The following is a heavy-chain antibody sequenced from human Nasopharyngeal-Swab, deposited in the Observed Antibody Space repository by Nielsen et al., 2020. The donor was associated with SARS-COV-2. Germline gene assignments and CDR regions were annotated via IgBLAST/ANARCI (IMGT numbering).Heavy chain of an antibody. D-gene: IGHD3-10*01. CDR2: IWYDGSNK. J-gene: IGHJ3*01. CDR3: ARGSSVHAFDV. V-gene: IGHV3-33*01. Sequence: LFLTCAASGFSFSTYGMHWVRQRPVKGLEWLTNIWYDGSNKYYADSVKGRFTVSRDNSKNTLFLEMDSLRAEDTAVYYCARGSSVHAFDVWGQGTEVTVSS. CDR1: GFSFSTYG.